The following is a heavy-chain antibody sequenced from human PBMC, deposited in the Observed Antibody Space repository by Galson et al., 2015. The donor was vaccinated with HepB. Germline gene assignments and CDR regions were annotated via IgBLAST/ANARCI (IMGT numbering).Heavy chain of an antibody. CDR1: GYSISSGYY. CDR2: IYHSGST. J-gene: IGHJ4*02. V-gene: IGHV4-38-2*01. D-gene: IGHD2-2*01. CDR3: ARSDCSSTSCYLDY. Sequence: ETLSLTCAVSGYSISSGYYWGWIRQPPGKGLEWIGSIYHSGSTYYNPSLKSRVTISGDTSKNQFSLKLSSVTAADTAVYYCARSDCSSTSCYLDYWGQGTLVTVSS.